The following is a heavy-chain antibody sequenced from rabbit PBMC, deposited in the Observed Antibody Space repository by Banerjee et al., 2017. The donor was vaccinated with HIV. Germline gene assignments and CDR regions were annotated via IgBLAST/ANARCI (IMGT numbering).Heavy chain of an antibody. CDR2: INTSTGNT. Sequence: QEQLEESGGGLVKPEGSLTLTCTASGFFFSNKGVMCWVRQAPGKGLEWIACINTSTGNTVYATWAKGRFTISKTSSTTVTLQMTSLTAADTATYFCAGHTAVTGWNFGLWGQGTLVTVS. J-gene: IGHJ3*01. CDR3: AGHTAVTGWNFGL. V-gene: IGHV1S45*01. CDR1: GFFFSNKGV. D-gene: IGHD7-1*01.